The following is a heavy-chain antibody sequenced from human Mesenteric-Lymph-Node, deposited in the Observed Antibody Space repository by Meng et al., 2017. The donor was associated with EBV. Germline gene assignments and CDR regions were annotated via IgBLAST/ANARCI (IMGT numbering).Heavy chain of an antibody. Sequence: VQWVQSGAEVKKPGASVKVSCKGSGYDFTGNFLHWVRQAPGQGLEWVGRINPTNGDTNFAKSLQGRVTITRDTSTSTAHMELSRLTSDDTAVYYCTVPLKTPMAYDSWGQGTLVTVSS. CDR3: TVPLKTPMAYDS. J-gene: IGHJ5*02. CDR1: GYDFTGNF. D-gene: IGHD5-18*01. CDR2: INPTNGDT. V-gene: IGHV1-2*06.